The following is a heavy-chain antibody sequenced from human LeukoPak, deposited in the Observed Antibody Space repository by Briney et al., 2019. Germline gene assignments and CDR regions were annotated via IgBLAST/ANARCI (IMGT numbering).Heavy chain of an antibody. CDR2: IWYDGSNK. Sequence: GGSLRLSCAASGFTLSHFGMHWVRQAPGKGLEWVAVIWYDGSNKYYADSVKGRFTISRDNSKNMLYLQMDSLRAEDTAVYYCAKPGFCSGTGCYGYFQHWGQGTLVTVSS. CDR3: AKPGFCSGTGCYGYFQH. D-gene: IGHD2-2*01. J-gene: IGHJ1*01. CDR1: GFTLSHFG. V-gene: IGHV3-33*06.